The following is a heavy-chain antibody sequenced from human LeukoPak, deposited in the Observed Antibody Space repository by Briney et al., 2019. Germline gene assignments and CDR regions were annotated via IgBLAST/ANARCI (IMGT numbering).Heavy chain of an antibody. CDR2: IYRFGST. CDR1: GFSVGDNY. J-gene: IGHJ4*02. D-gene: IGHD6-13*01. Sequence: GGSLRLSCEASGFSVGDNYMTWVRQAPGKGPEWVSVIYRFGSTIYADSVKGRFTISRDNSRSTLYLQMNSLRAEDTAVYYCAKRCPQAAAGKYYFDYWGQGTLVTVSS. V-gene: IGHV3-53*01. CDR3: AKRCPQAAAGKYYFDY.